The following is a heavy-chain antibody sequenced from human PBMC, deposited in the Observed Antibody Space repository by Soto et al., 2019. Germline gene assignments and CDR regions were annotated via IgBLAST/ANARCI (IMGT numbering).Heavy chain of an antibody. V-gene: IGHV5-51*01. CDR2: IYPGDSDT. J-gene: IGHJ5*02. CDR3: ARVGLYYDSSGYYSHPQTAFDP. CDR1: GYSFTSYW. D-gene: IGHD3-22*01. Sequence: GESLKISCKGSGYSFTSYWIGWVRQMPGKGLEWMGIIYPGDSDTRYSPSFQGQVTISADKSISTAYLQWSSLKASDTAMYYCARVGLYYDSSGYYSHPQTAFDPWGQGTLVTVSS.